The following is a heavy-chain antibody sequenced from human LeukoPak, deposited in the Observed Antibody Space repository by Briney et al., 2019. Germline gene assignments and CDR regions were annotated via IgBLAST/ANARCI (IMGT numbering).Heavy chain of an antibody. J-gene: IGHJ6*02. CDR1: GYTFTSYG. V-gene: IGHV1-18*01. CDR2: ISAYNGTT. CDR3: ASVWFGERSYYYYGMDV. Sequence: ASVKVSCKASGYTFTSYGISWVRQAPGQGLEWMGWISAYNGTTNYAQKLQGRVTMTTDTSTSTAYMELRSLRSDDTAVYYCASVWFGERSYYYYGMDVWGQGTTVTVSS. D-gene: IGHD3-10*01.